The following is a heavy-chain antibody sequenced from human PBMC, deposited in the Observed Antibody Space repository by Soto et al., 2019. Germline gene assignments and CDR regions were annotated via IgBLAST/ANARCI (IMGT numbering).Heavy chain of an antibody. CDR2: ISAYNGNT. CDR3: ARARGDIVATIGQDYYYYMDV. J-gene: IGHJ6*03. CDR1: GYTFTSYG. Sequence: QVQLVQSGAEVKKPGASVKVSCKASGYTFTSYGISWVRQAPGQGLEWMGWISAYNGNTNYAQKLRGRGTMTTDTPTSTAYRGLRSLRSDDTAVYYCARARGDIVATIGQDYYYYMDVWGKGSTVTVSS. V-gene: IGHV1-18*01. D-gene: IGHD5-12*01.